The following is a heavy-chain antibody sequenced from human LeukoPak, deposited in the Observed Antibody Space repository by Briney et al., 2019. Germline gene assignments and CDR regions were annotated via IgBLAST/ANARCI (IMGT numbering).Heavy chain of an antibody. J-gene: IGHJ6*02. V-gene: IGHV1-2*02. CDR1: GYTFTAYY. D-gene: IGHD2-2*01. Sequence: ASVKVSCKASGYTFTAYYIHWVRQAPGQGLEWMGWINSNSGATNYAQMFQGRVTMTTDTSTSTACMELRSLRSDDTAVYYCARYDLVVPAAHYYYYGMDVWGQGTTVTVSS. CDR3: ARYDLVVPAAHYYYYGMDV. CDR2: INSNSGAT.